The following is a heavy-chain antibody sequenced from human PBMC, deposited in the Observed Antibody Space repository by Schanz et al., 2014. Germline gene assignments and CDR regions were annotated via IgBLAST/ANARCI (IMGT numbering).Heavy chain of an antibody. CDR1: GFTVTTYR. D-gene: IGHD2-2*01. CDR2: MHYDGSPK. Sequence: QVQLVESGGGVVQPGGSLRLSCAASGFTVTTYRMHWVRQAPGKGLEWVACMHYDGSPKYYAESVKGRFTISRDESKNTVYLQMNSRRGDDTAVFFCPSEDGTSNTRCPDYWGPGTPVTVSS. J-gene: IGHJ4*02. V-gene: IGHV3-30*02. CDR3: PSEDGTSNTRCPDY.